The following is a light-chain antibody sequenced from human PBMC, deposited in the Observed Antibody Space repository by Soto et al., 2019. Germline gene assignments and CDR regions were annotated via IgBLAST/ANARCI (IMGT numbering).Light chain of an antibody. J-gene: IGKJ5*01. V-gene: IGKV1-9*01. CDR3: QQRNTWPPIT. CDR1: QGISSY. CDR2: DAS. Sequence: DIQLTQSPSFLSASVGDRVTITCRASQGISSYLAWYQQKPGKAPKLLIYDASSLESGVPSRFSGSASGTEFTLTIRSLQPDDFALYYCQQRNTWPPITFGQGTRLEIK.